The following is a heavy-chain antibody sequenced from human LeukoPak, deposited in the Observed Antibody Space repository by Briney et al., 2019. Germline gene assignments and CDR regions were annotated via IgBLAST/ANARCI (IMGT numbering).Heavy chain of an antibody. CDR3: VKPIVVAGSYYFEH. V-gene: IGHV3-30*18. CDR1: GFSFSTYN. CDR2: ISYDGSNK. Sequence: GGSLRLSCAASGFSFSTYNMHWVRQAPGKGLEWVAVISYDGSNKYYADSVKGRFTISRDNSKNTLYSQMNSLRAEDTAVYCCVKPIVVAGSYYFEHWGQGTPVTVSP. J-gene: IGHJ4*02. D-gene: IGHD6-19*01.